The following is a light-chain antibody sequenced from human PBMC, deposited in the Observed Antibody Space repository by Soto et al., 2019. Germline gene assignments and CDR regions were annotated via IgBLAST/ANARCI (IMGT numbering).Light chain of an antibody. CDR1: SSDVGGYNY. J-gene: IGLJ1*01. CDR3: CSYAGSSSYV. V-gene: IGLV2-11*01. Sequence: QSVLTQPRSVSGSPGQSVTISCTGTSSDVGGYNYVSWYQHHPGKAPKLMIYDVSKRPSGVPDRFSGSKSGNTASLTISGLQAEDEADYFCCSYAGSSSYVFGTGTKVTVL. CDR2: DVS.